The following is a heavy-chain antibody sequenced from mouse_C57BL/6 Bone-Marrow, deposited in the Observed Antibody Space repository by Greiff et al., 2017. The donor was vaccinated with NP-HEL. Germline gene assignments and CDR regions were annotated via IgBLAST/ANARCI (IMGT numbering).Heavy chain of an antibody. D-gene: IGHD1-1*01. CDR3: AKITTGAY. CDR1: GYTFTDYY. J-gene: IGHJ3*01. Sequence: EVKLQQSGPELVKPGASVKISCKASGYTFTDYYMNWVKQSHGKSLEWIGDINPNNGGTSYNQKFKGKATLTVDKSSSTAYMELRSLTSEDSAVYYCAKITTGAYWGQGTLVTVSA. V-gene: IGHV1-26*01. CDR2: INPNNGGT.